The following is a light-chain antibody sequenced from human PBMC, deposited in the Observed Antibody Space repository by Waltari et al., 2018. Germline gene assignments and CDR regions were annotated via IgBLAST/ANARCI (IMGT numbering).Light chain of an antibody. Sequence: EIVLTQSPATLSLSPGERATLSCRASQSVSSYLAWYQQKPGQAPRLLIYDASNRATSIPARFSGSGSGTDFTLTISSLEPEDFAVYYCQQRSNWHRLTFGGGTKVEIK. J-gene: IGKJ4*01. CDR2: DAS. CDR1: QSVSSY. CDR3: QQRSNWHRLT. V-gene: IGKV3-11*01.